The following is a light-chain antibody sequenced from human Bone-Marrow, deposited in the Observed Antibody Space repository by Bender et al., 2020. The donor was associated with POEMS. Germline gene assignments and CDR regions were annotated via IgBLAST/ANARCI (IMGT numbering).Light chain of an antibody. Sequence: QSALTQPASVSGSPGQSITISCTGTSTDVGSSDLVFWYQQLPGKAPKLMIYEAAKRSSGVPSRFSGSKSGYTASLTISGLQAEDEADYHCCSYVAPGTWVFGGGTTLTVL. J-gene: IGLJ3*02. CDR3: CSYVAPGTWV. CDR2: EAA. CDR1: STDVGSSDL. V-gene: IGLV2-23*01.